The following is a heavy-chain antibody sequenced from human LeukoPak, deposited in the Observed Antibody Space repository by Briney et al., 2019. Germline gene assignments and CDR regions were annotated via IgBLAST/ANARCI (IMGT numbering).Heavy chain of an antibody. Sequence: SETLSLTCTVSGGSISSYYWSWIRQPAGKGLEWIGRIYTSGSTNYNPSLKSRVTMSVDTSKNQFSLKLSSVTAADTAVYYCARDLGIAAAGRNNWFDSWGQGTLVTVSS. CDR2: IYTSGST. J-gene: IGHJ5*01. V-gene: IGHV4-4*07. D-gene: IGHD6-13*01. CDR3: ARDLGIAAAGRNNWFDS. CDR1: GGSISSYY.